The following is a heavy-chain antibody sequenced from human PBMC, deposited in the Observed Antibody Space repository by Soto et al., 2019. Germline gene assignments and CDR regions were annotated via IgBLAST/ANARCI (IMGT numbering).Heavy chain of an antibody. CDR3: ARGFDCSSTSCCFDY. D-gene: IGHD2-2*01. J-gene: IGHJ4*02. CDR1: GFTFSSYS. V-gene: IGHV3-21*01. Sequence: EVQLVESGGGLVKPGGSLRLSCAASGFTFSSYSMNWVRQAPGKGLEWVSSISSSSSYIYYADSVKGRFTISRDNAKNSLYLQMNSLRAEDTAVYYCARGFDCSSTSCCFDYWGQGTLVTVSS. CDR2: ISSSSSYI.